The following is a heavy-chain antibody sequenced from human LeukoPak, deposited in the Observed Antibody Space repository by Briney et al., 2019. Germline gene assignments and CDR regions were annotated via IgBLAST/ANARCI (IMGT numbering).Heavy chain of an antibody. CDR1: GITLSNYG. CDR2: ISGSGGST. V-gene: IGHV3-23*01. J-gene: IGHJ4*02. D-gene: IGHD4-23*01. Sequence: GGSLRLSCAVSGITLSNYGMSWVRQAPGKGLEWVAGISGSGGSTNYADSVKGRFTISRDNSKNTLYLQMNSLRAEDTAVYYCADEDYGGNSGYWGQGTLVTVSS. CDR3: ADEDYGGNSGY.